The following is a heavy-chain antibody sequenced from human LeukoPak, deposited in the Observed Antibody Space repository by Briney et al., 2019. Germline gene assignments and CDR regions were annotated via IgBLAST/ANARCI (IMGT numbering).Heavy chain of an antibody. Sequence: GGSLRLSCAASGFPVSCDYICWVRPAPREGLEYVSIIYGGGDTFYADSVKGRFTISRDNSKNTLYLQMNSLRAEDTAVYYCARDSHKLHSSAYFYFFDYWGQGTLVSVSS. CDR3: ARDSHKLHSSAYFYFFDY. V-gene: IGHV3-66*02. CDR2: IYGGGDT. J-gene: IGHJ4*02. D-gene: IGHD3-22*01. CDR1: GFPVSCDY.